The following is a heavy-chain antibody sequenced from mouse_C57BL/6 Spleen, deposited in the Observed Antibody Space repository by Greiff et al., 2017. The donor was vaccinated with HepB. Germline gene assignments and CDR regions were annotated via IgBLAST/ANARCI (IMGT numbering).Heavy chain of an antibody. Sequence: VQLQQPGAELVKPGASVKLSCKASGYTFTSYWMHWVKQRPGQGLEWIGMIHPNSGSTNYNEKFKSKATLTVDKSSSTAYMQLSSLTSEDSAVYYCARPYDYDEVFAYWGQGTLVTVSA. D-gene: IGHD2-4*01. CDR2: IHPNSGST. J-gene: IGHJ3*01. V-gene: IGHV1-64*01. CDR1: GYTFTSYW. CDR3: ARPYDYDEVFAY.